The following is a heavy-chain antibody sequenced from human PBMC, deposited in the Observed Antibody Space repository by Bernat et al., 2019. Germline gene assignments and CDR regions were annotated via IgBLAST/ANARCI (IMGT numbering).Heavy chain of an antibody. Sequence: EVQLVESGGGLVRPGGSLRLSCVASGFTFSTYSMNWVRQAPGKGLEWVSYISATSSYIYYADSVKGRFTISRDNAKNSLYLQMNSLRAEDTAVYFCARDLFCSGSSCPEYYFDYWGQGSLVTVSS. CDR2: ISATSSYI. CDR1: GFTFSTYS. J-gene: IGHJ4*02. D-gene: IGHD2-15*01. CDR3: ARDLFCSGSSCPEYYFDY. V-gene: IGHV3-21*05.